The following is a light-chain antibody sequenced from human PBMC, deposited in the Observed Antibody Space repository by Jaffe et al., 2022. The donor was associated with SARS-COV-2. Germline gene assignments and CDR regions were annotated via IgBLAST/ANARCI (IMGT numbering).Light chain of an antibody. J-gene: IGKJ2*01. Sequence: DIQMTQSPSTLSASVGDRVTITCRASQTINNWLAWYQQKPGKAPKLLIYKASSLESGVPSRFSGSGSGTEFTLTISSLQPDDFATYYCQQYSSYSRSFGQGTKLEIK. CDR2: KAS. CDR1: QTINNW. V-gene: IGKV1-5*03. CDR3: QQYSSYSRS.